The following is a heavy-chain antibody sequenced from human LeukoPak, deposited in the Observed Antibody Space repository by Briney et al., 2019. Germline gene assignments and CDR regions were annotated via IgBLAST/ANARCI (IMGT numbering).Heavy chain of an antibody. CDR3: ARDHDIAVAGLFDY. CDR1: GFTFDDYG. D-gene: IGHD6-19*01. V-gene: IGHV3-20*04. Sequence: LGGSLVLSCAASGFTFDDYGMSWVRQAPGKGLEWVSGINWNGGSTGYADSVKGRFTISRDNAKNSLYLQMNSLRAEDTALYYCARDHDIAVAGLFDYWGQGTLVTVSS. CDR2: INWNGGST. J-gene: IGHJ4*02.